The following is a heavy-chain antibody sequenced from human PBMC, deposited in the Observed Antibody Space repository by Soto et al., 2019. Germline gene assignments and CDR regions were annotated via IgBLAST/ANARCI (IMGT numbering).Heavy chain of an antibody. J-gene: IGHJ4*02. CDR1: GFTFSVYY. D-gene: IGHD6-6*01. V-gene: IGHV3-11*06. CDR2: ISSSSSYT. Sequence: PGGSLRLSCAASGFTFSVYYMSWICQAPGKGLEWVSYISSSSSYTNYADSVKGRFTISRDNAKNSLYLQMNSLRAEDTAVYYCARVFGPGSSSFDYWGQGTLVTVSS. CDR3: ARVFGPGSSSFDY.